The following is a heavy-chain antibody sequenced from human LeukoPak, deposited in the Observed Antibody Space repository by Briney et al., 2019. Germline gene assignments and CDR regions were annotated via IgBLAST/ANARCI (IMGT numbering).Heavy chain of an antibody. Sequence: SETLSLTCAVYGGSFSGYYWSWIRQPPGKGLEWIGEINHSGSTNYNPSLKSRVTISVDTSKNQFSLKLSSVTAADTAVYYCARGLVGDIVVVPAAPSHNWFAPWGQGTLVTVSS. D-gene: IGHD2-2*01. CDR1: GGSFSGYY. CDR3: ARGLVGDIVVVPAAPSHNWFAP. CDR2: INHSGST. J-gene: IGHJ5*02. V-gene: IGHV4-34*01.